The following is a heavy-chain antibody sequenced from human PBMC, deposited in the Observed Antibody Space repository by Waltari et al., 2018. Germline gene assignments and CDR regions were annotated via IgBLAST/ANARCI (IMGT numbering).Heavy chain of an antibody. D-gene: IGHD3-3*01. Sequence: EVQLVESGGNLVKPGGSLRLSFASSGFTFSTAWMSWVRQAQGKGLVWVGRIRRNAGGGTTEYAAPVKGRFTISRDDSKNMLYLQMNSLKTEDTAVYYCSKEFFGTESWGQGTLVTVSS. CDR1: GFTFSTAW. V-gene: IGHV3-15*01. J-gene: IGHJ5*02. CDR2: IRRNAGGGTT. CDR3: SKEFFGTES.